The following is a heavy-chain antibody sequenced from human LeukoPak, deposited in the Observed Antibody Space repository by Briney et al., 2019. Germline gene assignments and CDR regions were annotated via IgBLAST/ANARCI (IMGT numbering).Heavy chain of an antibody. D-gene: IGHD3-3*01. CDR2: IYYSGST. CDR3: ARCGVPYYDFWSGYTWFDP. CDR1: GGSISSSSYY. Sequence: PLETLSLTCTDSGGSISSSSYYWGWIRQPPGKGLEWIGSIYYSGSTYYNPSLKSRVTISVDTSKNQFSLKLSSVTAADTAVYYCARCGVPYYDFWSGYTWFDPWGQGTLVTVSS. V-gene: IGHV4-39*01. J-gene: IGHJ5*02.